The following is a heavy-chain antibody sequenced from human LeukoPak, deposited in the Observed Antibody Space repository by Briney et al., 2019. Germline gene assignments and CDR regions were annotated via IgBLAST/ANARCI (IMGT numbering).Heavy chain of an antibody. CDR2: IYYSGST. V-gene: IGHV4-59*08. CDR1: GGSISSYY. J-gene: IGHJ5*02. CDR3: ARTPYYYDSSGYPSNWFDP. D-gene: IGHD3-22*01. Sequence: PSETLSLTCTVSGGSISSYYWSWIRQPPGKGLEWIGYIYYSGSTNYNPSLKSRVTISVDTSKNQFSLKLSSVTAADTAVYYCARTPYYYDSSGYPSNWFDPWGQGTLDTVSS.